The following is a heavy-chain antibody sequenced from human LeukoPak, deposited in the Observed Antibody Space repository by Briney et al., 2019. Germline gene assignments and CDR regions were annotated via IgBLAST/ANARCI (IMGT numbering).Heavy chain of an antibody. CDR3: ARDINWVGGY. V-gene: IGHV3-48*03. CDR2: ISSSDNTI. J-gene: IGHJ4*02. CDR1: GFTFSSYE. Sequence: QPGGSLRLSCAASGFTFSSYEINWVRQAPGKGLEWVSYISSSDNTIHYADSVKGRFTISRDNAKNSLYLQMNSLRAEDTAVYYCARDINWVGGYWGQGTLVTVSS. D-gene: IGHD7-27*01.